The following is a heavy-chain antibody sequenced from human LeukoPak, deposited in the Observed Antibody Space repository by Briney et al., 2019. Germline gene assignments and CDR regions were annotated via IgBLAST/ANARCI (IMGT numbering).Heavy chain of an antibody. J-gene: IGHJ4*02. Sequence: GRSLRLSCAASGFTFSSYAMHWVRQAPGNGLEWVAVISYDGSNKYYADSVKGRFTISRDNSKNTLYLQMNSLRAEDTAVYYCAGGRGGGDFDYWGQGTLVTVSS. CDR3: AGGRGGGDFDY. V-gene: IGHV3-30*14. CDR2: ISYDGSNK. D-gene: IGHD2-15*01. CDR1: GFTFSSYA.